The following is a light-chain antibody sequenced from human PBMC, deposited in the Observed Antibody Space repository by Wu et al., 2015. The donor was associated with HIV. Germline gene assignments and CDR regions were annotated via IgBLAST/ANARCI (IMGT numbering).Light chain of an antibody. V-gene: IGKV3-11*01. J-gene: IGKJ5*01. Sequence: EIVLTQSPGTLSLSPGETATLSCRASRSVSGTLAWYQQKPGQALRLLIYDASNRATGVPARFSGSGSFTDFTLTISSLEPEDSAVYYCQQHSNWPLTFGHGTRLEIK. CDR3: QQHSNWPLT. CDR2: DAS. CDR1: RSVSGT.